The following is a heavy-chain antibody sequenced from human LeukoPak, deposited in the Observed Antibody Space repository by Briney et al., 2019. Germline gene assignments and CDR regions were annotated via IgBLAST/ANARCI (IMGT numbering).Heavy chain of an antibody. D-gene: IGHD3-10*01. CDR1: GFTFSSYA. Sequence: PGGSLRLSCAASGFTFSSYAMSWVRQAPGKGLEWVSAISGSGGSTYYADSVKGRFTISRDNSKNTLYLQMNSLRAEDTAVYYCAKRGSLLWFGELLSEYYFDYWGQGTLVTVSS. CDR2: ISGSGGST. J-gene: IGHJ4*02. CDR3: AKRGSLLWFGELLSEYYFDY. V-gene: IGHV3-23*01.